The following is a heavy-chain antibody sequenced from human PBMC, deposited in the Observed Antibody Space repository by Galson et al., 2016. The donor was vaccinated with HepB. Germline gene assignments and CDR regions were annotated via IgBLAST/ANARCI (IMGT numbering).Heavy chain of an antibody. V-gene: IGHV5-51*01. CDR2: IYPGDSDT. J-gene: IGHJ3*02. CDR3: ARRQNDAFDI. CDR1: GYSFIYYW. Sequence: QSGAEVKKPGGSLKISCRTSGYSFIYYWIGWVRQMPGKGLEWMGIIYPGDSDTRYSPSFQGQVTISADKSISTAYLQWSSLKASDTAMYYGARRQNDAFDIWGQGAMVTVSS.